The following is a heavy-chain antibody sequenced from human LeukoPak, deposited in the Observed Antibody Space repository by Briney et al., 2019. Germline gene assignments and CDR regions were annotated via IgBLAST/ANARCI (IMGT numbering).Heavy chain of an antibody. D-gene: IGHD3-10*01. Sequence: GGSLRLSCAASGFTFSSYGMHWVRQAPGKGLEWVAVIWYDGSNKYYADSVKGRFTISRDNSKNTLYLQMNSLRAEDTAVYYCARGGLTMVRGVIGYFDYWGQGTLVTVSS. J-gene: IGHJ4*02. V-gene: IGHV3-33*08. CDR2: IWYDGSNK. CDR3: ARGGLTMVRGVIGYFDY. CDR1: GFTFSSYG.